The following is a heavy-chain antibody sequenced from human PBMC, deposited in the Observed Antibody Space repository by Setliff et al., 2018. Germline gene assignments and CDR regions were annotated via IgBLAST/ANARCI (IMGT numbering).Heavy chain of an antibody. V-gene: IGHV4-34*01. D-gene: IGHD1-1*01. CDR1: ESPSILT. CDR3: RQPVVGRDVFDI. Sequence: PSETLSLTCTQESPSILTIGAGSASPQGRGWSGSGKINQSGSGDYNPSFKGRVTISVDTSKKQFSLTLRYVTAADTALYYCRQPVVGRDVFDIWGQGTVVTVSS. J-gene: IGHJ3*02. CDR2: INQSGSG.